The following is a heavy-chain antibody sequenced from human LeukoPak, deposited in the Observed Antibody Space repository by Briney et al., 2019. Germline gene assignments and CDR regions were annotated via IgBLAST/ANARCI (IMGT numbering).Heavy chain of an antibody. CDR1: GFTFDDYA. Sequence: GRSLRLSCAASGFTFDDYAMHWVRQAPGKGLEWVSAISGSGGSTYYADSVKGRFTISRDNSKNTLYLQMNSLRAEDTAVYYCAKRGRGYSYGRWGQGTLVTVSS. D-gene: IGHD5-18*01. J-gene: IGHJ4*02. CDR3: AKRGRGYSYGR. V-gene: IGHV3-23*01. CDR2: ISGSGGST.